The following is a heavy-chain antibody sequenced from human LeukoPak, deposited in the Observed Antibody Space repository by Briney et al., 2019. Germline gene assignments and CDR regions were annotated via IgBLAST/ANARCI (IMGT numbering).Heavy chain of an antibody. D-gene: IGHD3-22*01. V-gene: IGHV1-18*01. CDR3: AREREPTYYYDSSGYFGAFDI. CDR1: GYTFTING. Sequence: ASVKVSCKASGYTFTINGINWGRKPPAHGLERMGCIRTYNGNTNYAQKLQGRVTMTTDTSTSTAYMELRSLRSDDTAVYYCAREREPTYYYDSSGYFGAFDIWGQGTMVTVSS. J-gene: IGHJ3*02. CDR2: IRTYNGNT.